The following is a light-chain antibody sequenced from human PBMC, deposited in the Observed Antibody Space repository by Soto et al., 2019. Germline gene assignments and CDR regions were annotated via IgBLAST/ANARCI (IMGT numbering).Light chain of an antibody. CDR3: QSYHSGNVV. CDR1: SGSIASNY. J-gene: IGLJ2*01. V-gene: IGLV6-57*04. CDR2: EDN. Sequence: LTQPHSVSESPGKTVTISCTRSSGSIASNYVQWYQQRPGSAPTPVIYEDNERPSGVPDRFSGSIDSSSNSASLTISGLKNDDEADYYCQSYHSGNVVFGGGTKLTVL.